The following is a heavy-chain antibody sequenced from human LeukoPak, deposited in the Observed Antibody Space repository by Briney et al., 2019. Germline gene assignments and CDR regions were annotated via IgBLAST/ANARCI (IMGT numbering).Heavy chain of an antibody. CDR2: IYYSGST. D-gene: IGHD5-12*01. CDR3: ARGRGYSGYFGYYYMDV. Sequence: GSLRLSCAASGFTVSSNYMSWVRQAPGKGLEWIGYIYYSGSTNYNPSLKSRVTISLDTSKNQFSLKLSSVTAADTAVYYCARGRGYSGYFGYYYMDVWGKGTTVTISS. J-gene: IGHJ6*03. V-gene: IGHV4-59*02. CDR1: GFTVSSNY.